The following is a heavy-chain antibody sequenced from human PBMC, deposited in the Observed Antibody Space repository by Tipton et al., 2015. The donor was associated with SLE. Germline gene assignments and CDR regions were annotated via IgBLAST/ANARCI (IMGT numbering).Heavy chain of an antibody. CDR1: GFTFSSYS. V-gene: IGHV3-21*01. Sequence: SLRLSCAASGFTFSSYSMNWVRQAPGKGLEWVSSISSSSSYIYYADSVKGRFTISRDNSKNTLFLQMNSLRAEDTAVYYCARDGGGGGYFDYWGQGTLVTVSS. J-gene: IGHJ4*02. D-gene: IGHD3-16*01. CDR2: ISSSSSYI. CDR3: ARDGGGGGYFDY.